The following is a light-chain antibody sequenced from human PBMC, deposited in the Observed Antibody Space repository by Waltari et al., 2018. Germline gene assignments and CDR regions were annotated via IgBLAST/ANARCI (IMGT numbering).Light chain of an antibody. CDR1: QSVSIN. V-gene: IGKV3-15*01. CDR3: QQYDNRLTYT. J-gene: IGKJ2*01. CDR2: GTA. Sequence: DIVMSQSTATLSVSPGERATLPWRASQSVSINLAWYQQKPGQAPRLLIHGTATRATGIPDRCSGSGSGTDFTLTISSLQPEDFAVYYCQQYDNRLTYTFGQGTKLEIK.